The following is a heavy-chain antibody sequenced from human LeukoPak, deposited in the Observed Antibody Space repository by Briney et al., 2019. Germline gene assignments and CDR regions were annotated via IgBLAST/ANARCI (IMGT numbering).Heavy chain of an antibody. CDR2: ISGSGGST. D-gene: IGHD3-10*01. V-gene: IGHV3-23*01. CDR3: TTEPVYGSGSYYNGGVSYFDY. Sequence: GGSLRLSCAASGFTFSSYAMSWVRKAPGKGLEWVSAISGSGGSTYYADSVKGRFTISRDNSKNTLYLQMNSLKTEDTAVYYCTTEPVYGSGSYYNGGVSYFDYWGQGTLVTVSS. CDR1: GFTFSSYA. J-gene: IGHJ4*02.